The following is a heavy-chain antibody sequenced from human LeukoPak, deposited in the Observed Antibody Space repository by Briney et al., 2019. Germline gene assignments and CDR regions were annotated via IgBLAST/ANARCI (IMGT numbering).Heavy chain of an antibody. V-gene: IGHV4-34*01. CDR1: GGSFSGYY. J-gene: IGHJ4*02. Sequence: SETLSLTCAVCGGSFSGYYWSWIRQPPGKGLEWIGEINHSGSTNYNPSLKSRVTISVDTSKNQFSLKLSSVTAADTAVYYCARGVNYYDSSGYYRGRRSWGRVDYWGQGTLVTVSS. CDR3: ARGVNYYDSSGYYRGRRSWGRVDY. D-gene: IGHD3-22*01. CDR2: INHSGST.